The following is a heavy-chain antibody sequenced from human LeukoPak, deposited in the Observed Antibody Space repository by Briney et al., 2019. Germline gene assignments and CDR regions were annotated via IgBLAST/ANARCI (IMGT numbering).Heavy chain of an antibody. CDR2: ISSSGSTI. CDR3: AELGITMIGGV. Sequence: GGSLRLSCTISGFTFGDYAMSWVRQAPGKGLEWVSYISSSGSTIYYADSVKGRFTISRDNAKNSLYLQMNSLRAEDTAVYYCAELGITMIGGVWGKGTTVTISS. V-gene: IGHV3-48*03. CDR1: GFTFGDYA. J-gene: IGHJ6*04. D-gene: IGHD3-10*02.